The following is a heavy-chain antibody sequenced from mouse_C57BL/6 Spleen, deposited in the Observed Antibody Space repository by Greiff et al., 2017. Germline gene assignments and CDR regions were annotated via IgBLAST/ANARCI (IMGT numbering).Heavy chain of an antibody. J-gene: IGHJ2*01. CDR1: GYTFTDYE. Sequence: QVHLKQSGAELVRPGASVTLSCKASGYTFTDYEMHWVKQTPVHGLEWIGAIDPETGGTAYNQKFKGKAILTADKSSSTAYMELRSLTSEDSAVYYCTRGPPDYWGQGTTLTVSS. D-gene: IGHD6-1*01. CDR3: TRGPPDY. CDR2: IDPETGGT. V-gene: IGHV1-15*01.